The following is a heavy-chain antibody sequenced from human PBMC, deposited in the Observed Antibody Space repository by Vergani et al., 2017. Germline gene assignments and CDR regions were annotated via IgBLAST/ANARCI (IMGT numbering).Heavy chain of an antibody. D-gene: IGHD2-15*01. CDR1: GFTFSSYA. CDR3: ARGAYCSGGSCYPQANAFDI. V-gene: IGHV3-48*02. Sequence: EVQLLESGGGLVQPGGSLRLSCAASGFTFSSYAMSWVRQAPGKGLEWVSYISSSSSTIYYADSVKGRFTISRDNAKNSLYLQMNSLRDEDTAVYYCARGAYCSGGSCYPQANAFDIWGQGTMVTVSS. CDR2: ISSSSSTI. J-gene: IGHJ3*02.